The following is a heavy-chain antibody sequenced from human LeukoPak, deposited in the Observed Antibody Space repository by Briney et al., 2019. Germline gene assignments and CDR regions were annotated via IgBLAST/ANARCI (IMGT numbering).Heavy chain of an antibody. D-gene: IGHD6-19*01. J-gene: IGHJ4*02. Sequence: PSQTLSLTCAISGDSVSSNRSVWNWIRQSPSRGLEWLGRTYYRSKWYNDYAVSVKSRITINPDTSKNQFSLQLNSVTPDDTAMYYCAAGAVAGLIFWGQGSLVTVSS. CDR2: TYYRSKWYN. V-gene: IGHV6-1*01. CDR3: AAGAVAGLIF. CDR1: GDSVSSNRSV.